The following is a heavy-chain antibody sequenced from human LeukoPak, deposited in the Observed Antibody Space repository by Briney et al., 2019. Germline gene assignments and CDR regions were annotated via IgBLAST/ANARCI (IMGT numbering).Heavy chain of an antibody. CDR2: INHSGST. Sequence: PSETLSLTCAVYGGSFSGYYWSWIRQPPGKGLEWIGEINHSGSTNYNPSLKSRVTISVDTSKNQFSLKLSSVTAADTAVYYCARTYSGYDIPYYFDYWGQGTLVTVSS. CDR3: ARTYSGYDIPYYFDY. V-gene: IGHV4-34*01. D-gene: IGHD5-12*01. J-gene: IGHJ4*02. CDR1: GGSFSGYY.